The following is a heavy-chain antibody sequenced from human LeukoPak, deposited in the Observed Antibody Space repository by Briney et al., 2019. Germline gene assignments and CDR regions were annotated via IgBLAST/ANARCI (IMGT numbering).Heavy chain of an antibody. D-gene: IGHD5-12*01. J-gene: IGHJ4*02. CDR3: ARTDIVATIFDY. CDR2: IYHSGST. V-gene: IGHV4-4*02. Sequence: SGTLSLTCAVSGGSISSSNWWSWVRQPPGKGLKWIGEIYHSGSTNYNPSLKNRVTISVDKSKNQFSLKLSSVTAADTAVYYCARTDIVATIFDYWGQGTLVTVSS. CDR1: GGSISSSNW.